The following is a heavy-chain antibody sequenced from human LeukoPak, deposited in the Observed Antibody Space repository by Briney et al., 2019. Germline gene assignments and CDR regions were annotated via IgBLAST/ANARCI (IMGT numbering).Heavy chain of an antibody. CDR3: ANRVAQHDS. CDR2: IPSSGPIT. Sequence: GGSLKLSCAASGFTFSSYAMSWVRQAPGKGLEWVSGIPSSGPITYYADSVKGRFTISRDNSKNTLYLQMNSLTAEDTGVYYCANRVAQHDSWGQGTLVTVSS. D-gene: IGHD3-16*01. V-gene: IGHV3-23*01. CDR1: GFTFSSYA. J-gene: IGHJ5*02.